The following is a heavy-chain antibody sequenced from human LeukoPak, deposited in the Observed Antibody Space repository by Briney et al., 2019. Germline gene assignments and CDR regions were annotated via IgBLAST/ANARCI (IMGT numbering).Heavy chain of an antibody. CDR1: GFTFSSYA. V-gene: IGHV3-64D*09. D-gene: IGHD3-22*01. J-gene: IGHJ4*02. CDR3: VKGSAYYDSSGYDY. Sequence: GGSLRLSCSASGFTFSSYAMHWVRQAPGKGLEYVSAISSNGGSTYYADSVKGRITISRDNSKNTLYLQMSSLRAEDTAVYYCVKGSAYYDSSGYDYWGQGTLVTVSS. CDR2: ISSNGGST.